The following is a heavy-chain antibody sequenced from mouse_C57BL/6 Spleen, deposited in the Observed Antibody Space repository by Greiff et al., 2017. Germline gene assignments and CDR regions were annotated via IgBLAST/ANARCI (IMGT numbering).Heavy chain of an antibody. V-gene: IGHV1-64*01. CDR3: ATGTYFDY. D-gene: IGHD4-1*01. J-gene: IGHJ2*01. CDR2: IHPNSGST. Sequence: QVPLHQPGAELVKPGASVKLSCKASGYTFTSYWMHWVKQSPGQGLEWIGMIHPNSGSTNYNEKFKSKATLTVDNSSSTAYMQLSSRTSEDSAVYYCATGTYFDYWGQGTTLTVSS. CDR1: GYTFTSYW.